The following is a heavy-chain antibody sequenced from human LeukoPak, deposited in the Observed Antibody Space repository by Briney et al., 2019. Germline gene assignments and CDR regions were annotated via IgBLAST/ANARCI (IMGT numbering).Heavy chain of an antibody. CDR1: GGSISSSTYY. CDR3: ARPLSGSSSWHGDAFDI. V-gene: IGHV4-39*01. D-gene: IGHD6-13*01. Sequence: NPSETLSLTCTVSGGSISSSTYYWGWIRQPPGKGLEWIGSIYYSGSTYYNASLKSRVTISADTSKNQFSLELSSVTAADTAVYYCARPLSGSSSWHGDAFDIWGQGTMVTVSS. J-gene: IGHJ3*02. CDR2: IYYSGST.